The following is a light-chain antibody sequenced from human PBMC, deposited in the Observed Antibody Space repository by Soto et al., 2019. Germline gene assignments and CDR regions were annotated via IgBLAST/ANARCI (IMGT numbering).Light chain of an antibody. J-gene: IGLJ2*01. CDR1: SSNIGAGYD. CDR3: QSYDSLNDHVI. Sequence: QSVLTQPPSVSGAPGQRVTISCTGSSSNIGAGYDVRWYQELPGKAPKLLMYDNNNRPSGVPDRFSGSKSGTSASLAITGLQAEDDADYYCQSYDSLNDHVIFGGGTKVTVL. V-gene: IGLV1-40*01. CDR2: DNN.